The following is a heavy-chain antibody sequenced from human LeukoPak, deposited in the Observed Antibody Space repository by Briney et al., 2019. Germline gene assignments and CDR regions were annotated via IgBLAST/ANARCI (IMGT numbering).Heavy chain of an antibody. V-gene: IGHV4-4*07. CDR1: GGSISSYY. J-gene: IGHJ6*03. CDR2: IYTSGST. CDR3: ARATLYYYYMDV. Sequence: RASETLSLTCTVSGGSISSYYWSWIRQPAGKGLEWIGRIYTSGSTNYNPSPKSRVTISVDTSKNQFSLKLSSVTAADTAVYYCARATLYYYYMDVWGKGTTVTVSS.